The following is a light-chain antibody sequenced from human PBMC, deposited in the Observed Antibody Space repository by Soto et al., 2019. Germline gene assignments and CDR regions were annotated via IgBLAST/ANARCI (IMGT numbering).Light chain of an antibody. CDR1: QTISTY. CDR2: AAS. V-gene: IGKV1-39*01. J-gene: IGKJ2*01. Sequence: DIQMTQSPSSLSASVGDRVTITCRASQTISTYLNWYQQEPGKAPKLLIYAASSLQSGVPSKFSGSGSGTEFTLTISSLQPEDFAAYYCQQSHGIPYTFGQGTKLEIK. CDR3: QQSHGIPYT.